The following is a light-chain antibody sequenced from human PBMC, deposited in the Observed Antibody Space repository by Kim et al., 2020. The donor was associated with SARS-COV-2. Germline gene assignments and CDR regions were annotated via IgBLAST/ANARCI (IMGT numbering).Light chain of an antibody. CDR2: EVN. V-gene: IGLV2-8*01. CDR1: SRDISGNNY. Sequence: QSALTQPPSASGTPGQSVTISCTGTSRDISGNNYVSWYQQHPGKAPKLMIYEVNKRPSGVPDRFSGSKSGNTASLTISGLQAEDEADYYCTSYEGSNNFVVFGGGTQLTVL. CDR3: TSYEGSNNFVV. J-gene: IGLJ2*01.